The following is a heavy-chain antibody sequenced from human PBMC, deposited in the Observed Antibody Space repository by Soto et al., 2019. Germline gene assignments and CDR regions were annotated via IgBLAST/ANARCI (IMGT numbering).Heavy chain of an antibody. J-gene: IGHJ4*02. D-gene: IGHD3-3*01. CDR1: GGSFSGYY. CDR2: INHSGST. V-gene: IGHV4-34*01. CDR3: ARTPLVVNIYRHPFDY. Sequence: PSETLSLTCAVYGGSFSGYYWSWIRQPPGKGLEWIGEINHSGSTNYNPSLKSRVTISVDTSKNQFSLKLSSVTAADTAVYYCARTPLVVNIYRHPFDYWGQGTRVTVSS.